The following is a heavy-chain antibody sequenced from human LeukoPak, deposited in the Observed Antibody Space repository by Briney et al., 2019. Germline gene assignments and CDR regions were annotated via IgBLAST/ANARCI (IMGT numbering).Heavy chain of an antibody. CDR3: ARELSWSIAAAPRGWFDP. CDR2: IYTSGST. CDR1: GVSISSYY. D-gene: IGHD6-13*01. Sequence: SETLSLTCTVSGVSISSYYWSWVRQPAGKGLEWIGRIYTSGSTNYNPSLKSRVTMSVDTSKNQFSLKLSSVTAADTAVYYCARELSWSIAAAPRGWFDPWGQGTLVTVSS. V-gene: IGHV4-4*07. J-gene: IGHJ5*02.